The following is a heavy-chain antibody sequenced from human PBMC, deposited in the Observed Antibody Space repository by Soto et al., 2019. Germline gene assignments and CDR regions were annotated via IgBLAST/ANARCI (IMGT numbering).Heavy chain of an antibody. V-gene: IGHV1-8*02. Sequence: ASVKVSCKASGYTFTSYDINWVRQATGQGLEWMGWMNPNSGNTGYAQKFQGRVTMTRNTSISTAYMDLSSLRSEDTTVYFCARDLWGYCGVDCYPLDVWGQGTTVTVSS. CDR2: MNPNSGNT. D-gene: IGHD2-21*02. CDR1: GYTFTSYD. J-gene: IGHJ6*02. CDR3: ARDLWGYCGVDCYPLDV.